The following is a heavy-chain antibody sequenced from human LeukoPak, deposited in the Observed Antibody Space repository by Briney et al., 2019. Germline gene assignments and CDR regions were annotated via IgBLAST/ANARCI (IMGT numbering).Heavy chain of an antibody. CDR1: GFTFSSFG. CDR2: IWYDGSNK. CDR3: ARPRTKRFGELSGFDY. D-gene: IGHD3-10*01. J-gene: IGHJ4*02. Sequence: GGSLRLSCAASGFTFSSFGMHWVRQAPGKGLEWVAVIWYDGSNKYYADSVKGRFTISRDNSKNTLYLQMNSLRAEDTAVYYCARPRTKRFGELSGFDYWGQGTLVTVSS. V-gene: IGHV3-33*01.